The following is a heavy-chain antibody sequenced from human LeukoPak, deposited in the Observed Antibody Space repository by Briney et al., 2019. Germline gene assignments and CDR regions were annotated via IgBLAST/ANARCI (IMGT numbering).Heavy chain of an antibody. J-gene: IGHJ3*02. Sequence: PGGSLRLSCAASGFTFSSYGMHWVRQAPGKGLEWVAFIRYDGTNEYYADSVKGRFTISRDNSKNTLYLQINSLRVEDTAVYYCAKERGDYVWGSHYDAFDIWGLGTMVTVSS. V-gene: IGHV3-30*02. CDR1: GFTFSSYG. CDR2: IRYDGTNE. CDR3: AKERGDYVWGSHYDAFDI. D-gene: IGHD3-16*01.